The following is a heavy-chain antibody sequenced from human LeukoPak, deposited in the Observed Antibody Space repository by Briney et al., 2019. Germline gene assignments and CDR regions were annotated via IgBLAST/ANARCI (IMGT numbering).Heavy chain of an antibody. D-gene: IGHD2-15*01. CDR2: ISATGGTT. CDR3: AKNGDRGAYCSGGSCYPYYYYYIDV. V-gene: IGHV3-23*01. Sequence: GGSLRLSCAASGFTFSSYWMHWVRQAPGKGLEWVSAISATGGTTYYADSVKGRFTISRDNSKNTLYLQMNSLRAEDTAIYYCAKNGDRGAYCSGGSCYPYYYYYIDVWGKGTTVTISS. J-gene: IGHJ6*03. CDR1: GFTFSSYW.